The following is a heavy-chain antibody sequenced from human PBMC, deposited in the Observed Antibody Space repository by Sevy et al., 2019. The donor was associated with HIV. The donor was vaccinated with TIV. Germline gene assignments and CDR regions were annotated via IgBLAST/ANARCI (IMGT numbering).Heavy chain of an antibody. CDR3: TRHEDIVGATEFDY. J-gene: IGHJ4*02. CDR1: GFTFSGSA. V-gene: IGHV3-73*01. CDR2: IRSKANSYAT. D-gene: IGHD1-26*01. Sequence: GGCLRLSCAASGFTFSGSAMHWVRQASGKGLEWVGRIRSKANSYATAYAASVKGRFTISRDDSKNTAYLQMNSLKTEDTAVYYCTRHEDIVGATEFDYWGQGTLVTVSS.